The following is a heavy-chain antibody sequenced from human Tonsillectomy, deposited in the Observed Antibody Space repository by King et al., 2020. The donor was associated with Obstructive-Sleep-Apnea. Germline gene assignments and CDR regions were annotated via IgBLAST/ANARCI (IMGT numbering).Heavy chain of an antibody. CDR3: ARDLDYGGNSLLGY. J-gene: IGHJ4*02. D-gene: IGHD4-23*01. V-gene: IGHV3-33*01. CDR1: GFTFSSSG. Sequence: VQLVESGGGVVQPGRSLRLACAASGFTFSSSGMHWVRQAPGKGLYWVAVIWYEGSNKFYADSVKGRFTISRDNSKNTLYLQMNSLRAEDTAVYYCARDLDYGGNSLLGYWGQGTLVTVSS. CDR2: IWYEGSNK.